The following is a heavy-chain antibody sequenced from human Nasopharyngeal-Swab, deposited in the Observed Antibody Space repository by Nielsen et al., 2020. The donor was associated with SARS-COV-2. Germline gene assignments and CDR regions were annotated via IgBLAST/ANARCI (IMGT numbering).Heavy chain of an antibody. CDR3: ARARSKKDY. CDR2: IRADSPDT. V-gene: IGHV1-18*01. D-gene: IGHD3-3*01. CDR1: GYTFTSYG. Sequence: ASVKVSCKASGYTFTSYGISWVRQAPGQGLEWMGWIRADSPDTDYAQNFQGRVTITTDTSTSTAYMERGNLTSDDTAVYYCARARSKKDYWGQGTLVTVSS. J-gene: IGHJ4*02.